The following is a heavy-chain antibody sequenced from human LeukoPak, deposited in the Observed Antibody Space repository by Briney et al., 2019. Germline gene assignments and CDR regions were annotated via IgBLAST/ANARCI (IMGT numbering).Heavy chain of an antibody. CDR3: ARDLLRSSFDY. J-gene: IGHJ4*02. Sequence: GGSLRLSCAASGFTFSSYAMHWVRQAPGKGLEWVAVISYDGSNKYYADSVKGRFTISRDNAKNSLYLQMNSLRAEDTAVYYCARDLLRSSFDYWGQGTLVTVSS. D-gene: IGHD3-10*01. CDR1: GFTFSSYA. V-gene: IGHV3-30*04. CDR2: ISYDGSNK.